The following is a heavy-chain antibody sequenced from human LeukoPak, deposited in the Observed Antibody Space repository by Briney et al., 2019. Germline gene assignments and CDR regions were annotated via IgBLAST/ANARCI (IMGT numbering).Heavy chain of an antibody. CDR2: IYYSGST. Sequence: SETLSLTCTVSGGSISSYYWSWIRQPPGKGLEWIGYIYYSGSTNYNPSLKSRVTISVDTSKNQFSLKLSSVTAADTAVYYCASVGAAAGYYYYYMDVWGKGTTVTISS. V-gene: IGHV4-59*01. CDR1: GGSISSYY. D-gene: IGHD6-13*01. J-gene: IGHJ6*03. CDR3: ASVGAAAGYYYYYMDV.